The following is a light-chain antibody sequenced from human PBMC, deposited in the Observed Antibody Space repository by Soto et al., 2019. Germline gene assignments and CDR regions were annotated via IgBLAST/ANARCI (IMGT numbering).Light chain of an antibody. CDR3: TSFTTTNIWV. CDR2: EVS. J-gene: IGLJ3*02. Sequence: QSVLTQPASVSGSPGQSITISCTGTSSDVGAYNHVSWYQHHPGKAPKLMICEVSNRPSGVSSRFSGSKSGNTASLTISGLRTEDEADYYCTSFTTTNIWVFGGGTKLTVL. V-gene: IGLV2-14*01. CDR1: SSDVGAYNH.